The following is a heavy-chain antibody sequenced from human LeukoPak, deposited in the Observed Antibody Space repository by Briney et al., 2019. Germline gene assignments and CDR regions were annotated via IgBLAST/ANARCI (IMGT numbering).Heavy chain of an antibody. CDR2: IYTSGST. CDR1: GGSISSYY. CDR3: ARANYYDSRGYYPGWFDP. Sequence: SETLSLTCTVSGGSISSYYWSWIRQPAGKGLEWIGRIYTSGSTNYNPSLKSRVTMSVDTSKNQFSLKLSSVTAADTAVHYCARANYYDSRGYYPGWFDPWGQGTLVTVSS. V-gene: IGHV4-4*07. J-gene: IGHJ5*02. D-gene: IGHD3-22*01.